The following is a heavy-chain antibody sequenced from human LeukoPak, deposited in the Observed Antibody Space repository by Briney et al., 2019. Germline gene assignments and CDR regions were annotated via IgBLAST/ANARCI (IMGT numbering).Heavy chain of an antibody. J-gene: IGHJ4*02. V-gene: IGHV3-23*01. CDR1: GFTVSSYA. Sequence: PGGSLRLSCAASGFTVSSYAMSWVRQAPGKGLEWVSSVSGDSSDTFYADSVKGRFTISRDNSKNTLFLQMDSLRAEDTALYYCAKGRSRRFDFDYWGQGTLVTVSS. D-gene: IGHD3-3*01. CDR3: AKGRSRRFDFDY. CDR2: VSGDSSDT.